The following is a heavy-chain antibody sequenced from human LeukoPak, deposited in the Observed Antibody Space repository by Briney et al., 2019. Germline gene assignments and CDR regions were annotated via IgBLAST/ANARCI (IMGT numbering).Heavy chain of an antibody. CDR3: ARDHYHKIHSVMVTAPDY. V-gene: IGHV1-46*01. Sequence: RASVKVSCKASGYTFTGYYMHWVRQAPGEGLEWTGIINPTGGSTSYAQKFQGRVTMTRDTSTSTVYMELSSLRSEDTAVYYCARDHYHKIHSVMVTAPDYWGQGTLVIVSS. J-gene: IGHJ4*02. D-gene: IGHD2-21*02. CDR1: GYTFTGYY. CDR2: INPTGGST.